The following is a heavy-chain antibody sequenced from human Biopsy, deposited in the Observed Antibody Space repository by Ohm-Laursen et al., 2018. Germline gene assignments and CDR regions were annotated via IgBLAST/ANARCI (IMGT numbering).Heavy chain of an antibody. D-gene: IGHD6-19*01. CDR2: IYYTGKT. CDR1: GGSMSDHY. V-gene: IGHV4-59*11. Sequence: PSETPSLTCTVSGGSMSDHYWSWLRQTPGKGLEWLGYIYYTGKTTYNPSLESRITISVDTSKNKFSLQLDSMTAADTAVYYCGRVWLWRGYGMDVWGQGTTVTVSS. CDR3: GRVWLWRGYGMDV. J-gene: IGHJ6*02.